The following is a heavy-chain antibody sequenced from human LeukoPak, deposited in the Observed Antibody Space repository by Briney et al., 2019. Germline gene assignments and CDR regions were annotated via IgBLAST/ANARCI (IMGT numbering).Heavy chain of an antibody. CDR3: ARRTGFFDAFDI. CDR2: INPNSGGT. J-gene: IGHJ3*02. D-gene: IGHD7-27*01. V-gene: IGHV1-2*02. Sequence: GASVKVSCKASGYTFTGYYMHWVRQAPGQGLEWMGWINPNSGGTNYAQKFRGRVTMTRDTSISTAYMELSRLRSDDTAVYYCARRTGFFDAFDIWGQGTMVTVSS. CDR1: GYTFTGYY.